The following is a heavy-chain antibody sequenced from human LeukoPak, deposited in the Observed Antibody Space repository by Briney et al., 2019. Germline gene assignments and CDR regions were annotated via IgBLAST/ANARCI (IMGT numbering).Heavy chain of an antibody. CDR1: GGSISSSNYY. CDR2: IHYRGNT. Sequence: SETLSLTSTVSGGSISSSNYYWGWIRQPPGKGLEWIGSIHYRGNTYYNPSLKSRVTISVDTSKNQFSLKLSSVTAADTAVYYCARSAPRYCSSTSCYGGLLEFDPWGQGTLVTVSS. CDR3: ARSAPRYCSSTSCYGGLLEFDP. V-gene: IGHV4-39*01. J-gene: IGHJ5*02. D-gene: IGHD2-2*01.